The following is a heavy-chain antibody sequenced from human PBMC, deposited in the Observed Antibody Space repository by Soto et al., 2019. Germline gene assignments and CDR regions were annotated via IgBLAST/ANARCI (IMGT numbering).Heavy chain of an antibody. V-gene: IGHV4-39*01. D-gene: IGHD6-13*01. Sequence: PSETLSLTCTISIGSINKSGYYWGWIRQPPGKGLEWIGNFYYSGSTYYNPSLKSRVTISVDTSKNQFSLQLSSVTAADTAVYYCARPDSSSWAASFDSWGQGILVTVSS. CDR3: ARPDSSSWAASFDS. CDR1: IGSINKSGYY. CDR2: FYYSGST. J-gene: IGHJ4*02.